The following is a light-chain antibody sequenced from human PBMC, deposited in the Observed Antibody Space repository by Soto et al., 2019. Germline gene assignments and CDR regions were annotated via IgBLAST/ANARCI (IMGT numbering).Light chain of an antibody. CDR1: SSDIGAYNF. Sequence: VLTQPASVSGSPGQSITVSCTGTSSDIGAYNFVSWYQQHPGKAPKLMLYDVNIRPSGVSNRFSGSKSGNTASLTISGLQAEDEADYYCTSWTTSTTMIFGGGTKVTVL. J-gene: IGLJ2*01. V-gene: IGLV2-14*03. CDR3: TSWTTSTTMI. CDR2: DVN.